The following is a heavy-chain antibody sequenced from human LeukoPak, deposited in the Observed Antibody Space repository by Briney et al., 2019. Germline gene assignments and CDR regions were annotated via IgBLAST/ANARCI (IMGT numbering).Heavy chain of an antibody. CDR2: IGTSSTTI. D-gene: IGHD3-22*01. Sequence: GGSLRLSCAASGFTFSSYTMNWVRQPPGKGLEWVSNIGTSSTTIYYADSVKGRFTISRDNAKNSLYLQMNSLRADDTAVYYCARALPPSRNYYYDSSGPFDYWGQGTLVTVSS. V-gene: IGHV3-48*01. J-gene: IGHJ4*02. CDR3: ARALPPSRNYYYDSSGPFDY. CDR1: GFTFSSYT.